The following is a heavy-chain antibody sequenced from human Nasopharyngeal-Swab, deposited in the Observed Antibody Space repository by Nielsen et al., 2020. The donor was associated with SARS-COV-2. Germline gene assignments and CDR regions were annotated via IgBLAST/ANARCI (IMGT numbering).Heavy chain of an antibody. Sequence: GGSLRLSCAASGLTVRSNNMSWVRKAPGKGLEWVSVIHAGGNTYYADSVKGRFTISRDISKTTVYLQMNSLRVEDTDVYHCTKDPGHGLGVSVEDYWGQGTLVSVSS. V-gene: IGHV3-66*01. D-gene: IGHD3-10*01. CDR3: TKDPGHGLGVSVEDY. CDR2: IHAGGNT. CDR1: GLTVRSNN. J-gene: IGHJ4*02.